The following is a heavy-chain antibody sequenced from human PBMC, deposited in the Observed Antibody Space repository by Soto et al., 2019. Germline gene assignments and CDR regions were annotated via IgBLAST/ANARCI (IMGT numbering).Heavy chain of an antibody. CDR3: TRDASRDSSARGWFDP. D-gene: IGHD6-13*01. CDR2: ISSNSAYI. CDR1: GFTFRSFT. J-gene: IGHJ5*02. V-gene: IGHV3-21*01. Sequence: LRLSCAASGFTFRSFTMNWVRQAPGKGLEWVSTISSNSAYIYYTDALRGRFTISRDNAKNSLHLQMNSLRAEGTAVYYCTRDASRDSSARGWFDPWGPGTLVTVSS.